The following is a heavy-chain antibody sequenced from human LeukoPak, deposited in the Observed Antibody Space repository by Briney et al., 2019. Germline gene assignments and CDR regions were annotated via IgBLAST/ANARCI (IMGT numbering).Heavy chain of an antibody. V-gene: IGHV4-39*01. CDR1: GGSISSSSYY. CDR3: ARLSRGRYCSSTSCSMN. D-gene: IGHD2-2*01. J-gene: IGHJ4*02. CDR2: IYYSGST. Sequence: SETLSLTCTVSGGSISSSSYYWGWSRQPPGKGLEWIGSIYYSGSTYYNPSLKSRVTISVDTSKNQFSLKLSSVTAADTAVYYCARLSRGRYCSSTSCSMNWGQGTLVTVSS.